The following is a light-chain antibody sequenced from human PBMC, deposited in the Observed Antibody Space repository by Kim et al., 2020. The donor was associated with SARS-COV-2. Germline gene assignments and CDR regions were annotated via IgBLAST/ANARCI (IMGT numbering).Light chain of an antibody. CDR2: ANN. CDR1: STNVASNY. CDR3: PAWDNNLRGSV. Sequence: TISSSSSSTNVASNYVHWYQQLPGTAPKLLIFANNQRPSGVPARFSGFKSGTSVSLAITGLRAEDEADYYCPAWDNNLRGSVFGGGTQLTVL. J-gene: IGLJ3*02. V-gene: IGLV1-47*02.